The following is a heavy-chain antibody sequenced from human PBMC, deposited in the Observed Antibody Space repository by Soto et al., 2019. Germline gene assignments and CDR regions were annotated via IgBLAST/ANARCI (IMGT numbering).Heavy chain of an antibody. Sequence: QVQLVQSGAEVKTPGSSVRVSCKTAGRTFLISAIAWVRQAPGQGLEWMGGIIPILGTIHSAQNFQGRVNFTADRSTSTAYMDLSSLRSEYTATYFCARGKEWEQPSIHYDFDYWGEGSQVIVSS. J-gene: IGHJ4*02. D-gene: IGHD1-26*01. CDR1: GRTFLISA. CDR2: IIPILGTI. V-gene: IGHV1-69*06. CDR3: ARGKEWEQPSIHYDFDY.